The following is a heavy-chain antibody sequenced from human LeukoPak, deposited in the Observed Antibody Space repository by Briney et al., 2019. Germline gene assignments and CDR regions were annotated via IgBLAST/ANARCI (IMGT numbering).Heavy chain of an antibody. D-gene: IGHD3-22*01. J-gene: IGHJ3*02. V-gene: IGHV3-30*18. Sequence: GGSLRLSCAACGFTFSSYGMHWVRQAPGKGLEWVAVISYDGSNKYYADSVKGRFTISRDNSKNTLYLQMNSLRAEDTAVYYCAKGDYYYDSSAPVDIWGQGTMVTVSS. CDR1: GFTFSSYG. CDR2: ISYDGSNK. CDR3: AKGDYYYDSSAPVDI.